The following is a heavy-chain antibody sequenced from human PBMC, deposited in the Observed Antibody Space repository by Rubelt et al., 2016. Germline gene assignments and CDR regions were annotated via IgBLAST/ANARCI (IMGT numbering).Heavy chain of an antibody. CDR2: ISAYNGNT. CDR1: GYTFTSYG. V-gene: IGHV1-18*01. J-gene: IGHJ4*02. D-gene: IGHD1-7*01. CDR3: ARDLPPFRRYNWNFPLDY. Sequence: QVQLVQSGAEVKKPGASVKVSCKASGYTFTSYGISWVRQAPGQGLEWMGWISAYNGNTNYAQKLQGGVPMTTDTSTRTAYMELRSLRSDDTAVYYCARDLPPFRRYNWNFPLDYWGQGTLVTVSS.